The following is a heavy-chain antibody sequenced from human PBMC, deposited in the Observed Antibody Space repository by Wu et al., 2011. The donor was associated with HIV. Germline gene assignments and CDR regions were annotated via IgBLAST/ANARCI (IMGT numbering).Heavy chain of an antibody. J-gene: IGHJ4*02. V-gene: IGHV1-69*04. Sequence: QVQLVQSGAEVKKPGSSVKVSCKASGGTFSNYAFSWVRQAPGQGLEWMGRIILDLDATNYAQKFQGRVTITAHKPINTVYIEMRNLRSEDTAMYYCAGDGSGSHMYWGQGTLVTVS. CDR2: IILDLDAT. CDR3: AGDGSGSHMY. D-gene: IGHD3-10*01. CDR1: GGTFSNYA.